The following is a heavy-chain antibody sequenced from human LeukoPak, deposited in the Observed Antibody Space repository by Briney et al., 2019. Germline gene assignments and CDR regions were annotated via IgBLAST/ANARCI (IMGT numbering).Heavy chain of an antibody. Sequence: ASVKVSCKASGYTFTGYYMHWVRQAPGQGLEWMGWIYRNSDGTNYAQKFQDRVAMTTDTSISTAYMELSRLRSDDTAVYYCARSGTAEGLVFDYWGQGTLVPVSS. CDR1: GYTFTGYY. CDR2: IYRNSDGT. J-gene: IGHJ4*02. CDR3: ARSGTAEGLVFDY. V-gene: IGHV1-2*02. D-gene: IGHD7-27*01.